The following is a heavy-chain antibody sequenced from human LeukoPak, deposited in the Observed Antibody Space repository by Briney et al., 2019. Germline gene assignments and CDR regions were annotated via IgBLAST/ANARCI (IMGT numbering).Heavy chain of an antibody. CDR2: IGSSDAGT. Sequence: PGGSLRLSCAASGFTFSTYAMNWVRQAPGKGLEWVSRIGSSDAGTYYADSVKGRFIISRDNSKNTLYLQMNSLRAEDTAAYYCATVFNNDIDYWGQGTLVTVSS. CDR3: ATVFNNDIDY. CDR1: GFTFSTYA. J-gene: IGHJ4*02. D-gene: IGHD1-1*01. V-gene: IGHV3-23*01.